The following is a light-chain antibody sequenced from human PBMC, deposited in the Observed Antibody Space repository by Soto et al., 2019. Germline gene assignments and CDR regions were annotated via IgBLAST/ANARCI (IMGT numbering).Light chain of an antibody. CDR2: GAS. Sequence: EIVMTQSPVTLSVSQGERATLSCRASQSVSSKLAWYQQKPGQAPRLLIYGASTSATGIPARFSGSGSGTEFTLSISSLQSEDFAVYYCQQYNNWPQTFGQGTKLEIK. CDR1: QSVSSK. J-gene: IGKJ2*01. CDR3: QQYNNWPQT. V-gene: IGKV3-15*01.